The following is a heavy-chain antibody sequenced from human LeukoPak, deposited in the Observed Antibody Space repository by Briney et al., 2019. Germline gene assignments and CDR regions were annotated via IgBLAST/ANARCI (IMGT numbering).Heavy chain of an antibody. CDR1: GFTFSSYA. CDR3: ARDLAWGAFDY. D-gene: IGHD7-27*01. Sequence: PGGSLRLSCAASGFTFSSYAMHWVRQAPGKGLEWVAVISYDGSNKYYADSVKGRFTISRDNSKNTLYLQMNSLRVEDTAVYYCARDLAWGAFDYWGQGTLVTVSS. CDR2: ISYDGSNK. J-gene: IGHJ4*02. V-gene: IGHV3-30*04.